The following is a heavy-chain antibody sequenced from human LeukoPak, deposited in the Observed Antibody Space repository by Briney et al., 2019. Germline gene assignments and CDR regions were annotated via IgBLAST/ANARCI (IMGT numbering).Heavy chain of an antibody. CDR1: GYSFTSYW. CDR2: IYPGDSST. CDR3: ARRSTGWYYFDH. D-gene: IGHD6-19*01. J-gene: IGHJ4*02. V-gene: IGHV5-51*01. Sequence: GESLKISCKGSGYSFTSYWIAWVRQMPGKGLEWVGIIYPGDSSTRYSPSFQGQVTISVDKSISTAYLQWSSLKASDTAMYYCARRSTGWYYFDHWGQGTLLTVSS.